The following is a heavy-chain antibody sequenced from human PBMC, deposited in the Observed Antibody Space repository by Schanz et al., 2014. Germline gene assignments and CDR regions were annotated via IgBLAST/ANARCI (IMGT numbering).Heavy chain of an antibody. CDR2: INPLKGGT. V-gene: IGHV1-2*02. CDR3: ARDKSEHHLLFFDF. Sequence: QVQLVQSGAEVKKPGASVKVSCQTSGYTFTGYYLHWVRQIPTQGLEWLGWINPLKGGTMYEQKFQGRASKTRDTYIKTAYMELSSLTSADTAIYFCARDKSEHHLLFFDFWGQGALVTVSP. J-gene: IGHJ4*02. CDR1: GYTFTGYY.